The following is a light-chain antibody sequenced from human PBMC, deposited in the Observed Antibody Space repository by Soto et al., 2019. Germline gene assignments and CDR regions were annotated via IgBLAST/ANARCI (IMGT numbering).Light chain of an antibody. J-gene: IGLJ3*02. CDR3: QVWDVTSDHPV. V-gene: IGLV3-21*02. Sequence: SYELTQPPSVSVAPGQTARITCGGNNIGSKRVHWYQQRPGQAPVLVVYDDSDRPSAIPERFSGSNSGNTATLTITRVEAGDEAEYSCQVWDVTSDHPVFGGGTQLTVL. CDR1: NIGSKR. CDR2: DDS.